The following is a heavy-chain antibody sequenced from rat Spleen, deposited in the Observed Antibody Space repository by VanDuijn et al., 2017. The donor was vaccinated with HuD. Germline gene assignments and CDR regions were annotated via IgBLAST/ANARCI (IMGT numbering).Heavy chain of an antibody. Sequence: EVQLVESGGGLVQPGRSLKLSCAASGFTFSNFGLHWIRQAPTMGLEWVAFISPSGGSTYYRDSVKGRFTVSRDNAKSTLYLQMDSLRSEDTATYYCARQVGYDYVMDAWGQGASVTVSS. CDR1: GFTFSNFG. CDR3: ARQVGYDYVMDA. CDR2: ISPSGGST. J-gene: IGHJ4*01. V-gene: IGHV5-19*01. D-gene: IGHD1-4*01.